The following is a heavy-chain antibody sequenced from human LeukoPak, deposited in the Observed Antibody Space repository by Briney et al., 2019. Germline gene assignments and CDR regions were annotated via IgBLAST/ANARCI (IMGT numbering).Heavy chain of an antibody. V-gene: IGHV1-24*01. J-gene: IGHJ3*02. D-gene: IGHD5-24*01. CDR3: ATRYGYGAGRGAFDI. CDR1: GYTLTELS. Sequence: GASVKVSCKVSGYTLTELSMHWVRQAPGKGLEWMGGFDPEDGETIYAQKFQGRVTMTEDTSTDTAYMELSSLRSEDTAVYYCATRYGYGAGRGAFDIWGQGTMVTVSS. CDR2: FDPEDGET.